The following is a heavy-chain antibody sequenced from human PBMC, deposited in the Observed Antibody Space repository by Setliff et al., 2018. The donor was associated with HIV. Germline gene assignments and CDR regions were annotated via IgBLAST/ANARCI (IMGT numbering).Heavy chain of an antibody. CDR3: ARVPTTAIYDY. D-gene: IGHD4-4*01. Sequence: ASVKVSCKASGYTFTSYGISWVRQAPGQGLEWMGRISAYNGNTNYAQKLQGRVTTTTDTSTSTAYMELRSLRSDDTAVYYCARVPTTAIYDYWGQGTLVTVSS. CDR1: GYTFTSYG. J-gene: IGHJ4*02. V-gene: IGHV1-18*01. CDR2: ISAYNGNT.